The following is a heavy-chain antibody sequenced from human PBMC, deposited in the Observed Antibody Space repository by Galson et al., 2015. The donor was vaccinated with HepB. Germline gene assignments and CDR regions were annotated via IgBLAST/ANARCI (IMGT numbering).Heavy chain of an antibody. Sequence: SLRLSCAGSGFSFSNYGMNWVRQAPGKGLERVSSIDSGSTYIYYADSVKGRFTVSRDNAKNSLYLQMNSLRAEDTAVYYCARDELVAIFDYWGQGTLVTVSS. CDR3: ARDELVAIFDY. J-gene: IGHJ4*02. CDR1: GFSFSNYG. D-gene: IGHD1-7*01. CDR2: IDSGSTYI. V-gene: IGHV3-21*01.